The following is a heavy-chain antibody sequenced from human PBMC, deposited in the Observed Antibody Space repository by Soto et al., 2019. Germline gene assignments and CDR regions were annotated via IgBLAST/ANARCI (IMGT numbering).Heavy chain of an antibody. CDR2: IYHSGST. J-gene: IGHJ4*02. Sequence: TLSRTCAFSGCSISVGGYSLIWMRQPPGKGLEWIGYIYHSGSTYYNPSLKSRVTISVDRSKNQFSLKLSSVTAADTAVYYCARRSLAASDPFDYWGQGTLVTVSS. CDR1: GCSISVGGYS. V-gene: IGHV4-30-2*01. CDR3: ARRSLAASDPFDY. D-gene: IGHD6-13*01.